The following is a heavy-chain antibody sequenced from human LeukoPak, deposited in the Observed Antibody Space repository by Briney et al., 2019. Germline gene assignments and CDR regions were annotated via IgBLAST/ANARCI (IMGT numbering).Heavy chain of an antibody. CDR1: GLTLSRYG. V-gene: IGHV3-30*18. J-gene: IGHJ4*02. D-gene: IGHD1-26*01. Sequence: PGMTLRLSCAASGLTLSRYGMHCDRPAPAKGLECATVISYDGSNKYYADFVKGRFTISRDNSESKLYLQMNNLTAEDTAVYYCAKRISGSYYPEYWGQGTLVTVSS. CDR2: ISYDGSNK. CDR3: AKRISGSYYPEY.